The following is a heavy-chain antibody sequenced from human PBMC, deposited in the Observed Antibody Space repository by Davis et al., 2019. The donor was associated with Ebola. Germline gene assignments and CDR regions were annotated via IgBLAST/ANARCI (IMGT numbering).Heavy chain of an antibody. Sequence: PGGSLRLSCAASGFTFSSYAMHWVRQAPGKGLEWVAVISYDGSNKYYADSVKGRFTISRDNSKNTLYLQMNSLRAEDTAVYYCARIAAAYPPSPFDYWGQGTLVTVSS. CDR2: ISYDGSNK. D-gene: IGHD6-13*01. V-gene: IGHV3-30-3*01. J-gene: IGHJ4*02. CDR1: GFTFSSYA. CDR3: ARIAAAYPPSPFDY.